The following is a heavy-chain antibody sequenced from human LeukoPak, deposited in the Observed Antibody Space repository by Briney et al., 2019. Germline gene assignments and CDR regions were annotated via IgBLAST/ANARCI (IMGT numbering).Heavy chain of an antibody. Sequence: SETLSLTCAVSGGSISSSNWWSWVRQPPGKGLEWIGYIYYSGSTYYNPSLKSRVTISVDTSKNQFSLKLSSVTAADTAVYYCARAYYDFWSGTYNWFDPWGQGTLVTVSS. CDR2: IYYSGST. V-gene: IGHV4-4*02. D-gene: IGHD3-3*01. CDR1: GGSISSSNW. CDR3: ARAYYDFWSGTYNWFDP. J-gene: IGHJ5*02.